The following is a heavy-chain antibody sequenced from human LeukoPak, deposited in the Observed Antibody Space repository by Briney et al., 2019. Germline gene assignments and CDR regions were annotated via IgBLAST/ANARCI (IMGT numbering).Heavy chain of an antibody. J-gene: IGHJ5*02. D-gene: IGHD6-13*01. Sequence: SETLSLTCTVSGYSLSSGYYWGWIRQPPGKGLEWIGSVDHSGGTYYNPSLKSRVTISVDTSKNQFSLKLSSVTAADTAVYYCARAVTSSSSWYKWVNWFDPWGQGTLVTVSS. CDR2: VDHSGGT. V-gene: IGHV4-38-2*02. CDR1: GYSLSSGYY. CDR3: ARAVTSSSSWYKWVNWFDP.